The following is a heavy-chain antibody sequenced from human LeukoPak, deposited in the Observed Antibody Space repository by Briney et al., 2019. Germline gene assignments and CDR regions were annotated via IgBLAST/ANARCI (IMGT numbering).Heavy chain of an antibody. CDR2: IYYSGST. V-gene: IGHV4-31*03. J-gene: IGHJ5*02. CDR1: GGSISSGGYY. CDR3: ARHGIVGATRHNWFDP. D-gene: IGHD1-26*01. Sequence: NASQTLSLTCTVSGGSISSGGYYWSWIRQHPGKGLEWIGYIYYSGSTYYNPSLKSRVTISVDTSKNQFSLKLSSVTAADTAVYYCARHGIVGATRHNWFDPWGQGPWSPSPQ.